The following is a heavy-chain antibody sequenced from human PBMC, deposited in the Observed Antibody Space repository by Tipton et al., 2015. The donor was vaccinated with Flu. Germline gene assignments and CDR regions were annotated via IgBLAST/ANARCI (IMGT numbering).Heavy chain of an antibody. D-gene: IGHD7-27*01. CDR2: ISSSGTTI. J-gene: IGHJ4*02. V-gene: IGHV3-48*03. CDR3: ASLTGDDY. Sequence: SLRLSCAASGFIFSSYEINWVRLAPGKGPEWVSYISSSGTTISYADSVRGRFTISRDNAKNSLYLQLNSLRAEDTAVYYCASLTGDDYWGQGDLVTVSS. CDR1: GFIFSSYE.